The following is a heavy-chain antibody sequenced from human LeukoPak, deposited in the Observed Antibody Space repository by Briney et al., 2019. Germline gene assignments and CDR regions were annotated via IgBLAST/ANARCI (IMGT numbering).Heavy chain of an antibody. D-gene: IGHD3-22*01. V-gene: IGHV4-39*01. CDR3: ARRRYYDSSGSPGWAFDI. J-gene: IGHJ3*02. CDR2: IYYSGST. CDR1: GGSISSSSYY. Sequence: SETLSLTCTVSGGSISSSSYYWCWIRQPPGKGLEWIGSIYYSGSTYYNPSLKSRVTISVDTSKNQFSLKLSSVTAADTAVYYSARRRYYDSSGSPGWAFDIWGQGTMVTVSS.